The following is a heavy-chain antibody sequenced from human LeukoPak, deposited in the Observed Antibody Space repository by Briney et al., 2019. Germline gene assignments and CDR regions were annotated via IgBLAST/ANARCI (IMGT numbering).Heavy chain of an antibody. CDR2: IIPIFGTA. Sequence: GASVKVSCKASGGTFSSYAISWVRQAPGQGLEWMGGIIPIFGTANYAQKFQGRVTITADESTSTAYMELSSLRSEDTAVYYCARSGISYSSSWYRYYYGMDVWGKGTTVTVSS. CDR1: GGTFSSYA. J-gene: IGHJ6*04. CDR3: ARSGISYSSSWYRYYYGMDV. V-gene: IGHV1-69*13. D-gene: IGHD6-13*01.